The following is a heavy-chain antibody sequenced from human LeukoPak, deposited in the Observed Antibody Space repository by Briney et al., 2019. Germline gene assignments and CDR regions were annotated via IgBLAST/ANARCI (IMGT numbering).Heavy chain of an antibody. CDR1: GFTFSSYA. V-gene: IGHV3-23*01. D-gene: IGHD6-19*01. CDR2: ISGSGGST. J-gene: IGHJ4*02. CDR3: ANDHSIWSGWGFDY. Sequence: TGGSLRLSCAASGFTFSSYAMSWVRQAPGKGLEWVSAISGSGGSTYYADSVKGRFTISRDNSKNTLYLQMNSLRAEDTAVYYCANDHSIWSGWGFDYWGQGTLVTVSS.